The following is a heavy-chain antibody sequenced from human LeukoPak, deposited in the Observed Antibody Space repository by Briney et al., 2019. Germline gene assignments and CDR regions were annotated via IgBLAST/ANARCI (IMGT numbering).Heavy chain of an antibody. Sequence: SETLSLTCTVSGGSISSYYWSWIRQPPGKGLEWIGYIYYSGSTNYNPSLKSRVTISVDTSKNQFSLKLSSVAAADTAVYYCARMAGGYDILTGYYAEPFFDYWGQGTLVTVSS. V-gene: IGHV4-59*08. D-gene: IGHD3-9*01. CDR1: GGSISSYY. CDR3: ARMAGGYDILTGYYAEPFFDY. CDR2: IYYSGST. J-gene: IGHJ4*02.